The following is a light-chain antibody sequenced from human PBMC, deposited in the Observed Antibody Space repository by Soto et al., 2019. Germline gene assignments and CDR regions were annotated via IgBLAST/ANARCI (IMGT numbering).Light chain of an antibody. Sequence: QSALAQSPSASGSPGQSVTISCTGTSSDVGTYDFVSWYQQHPGKAPRLMIFDVSERPSGVPDRFSGSKSGNTASLTISGLQAEDEADYYCCLYAVTFYVFGTGTKVTVL. V-gene: IGLV2-11*01. CDR1: SSDVGTYDF. J-gene: IGLJ1*01. CDR3: CLYAVTFYV. CDR2: DVS.